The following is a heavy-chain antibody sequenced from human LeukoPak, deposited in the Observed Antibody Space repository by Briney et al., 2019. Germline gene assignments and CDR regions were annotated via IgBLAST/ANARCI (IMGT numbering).Heavy chain of an antibody. V-gene: IGHV4-39*07. CDR2: IYYSGST. CDR3: ARDSLDDFGDYGYFDY. Sequence: SETLSLTCTVSGGSISSSSYYWGWIRQPPGKGLEWIGSIYYSGSTYYNPSLKSRVTISVDTSKNQFSLKLSSVTAADTAVYYCARDSLDDFGDYGYFDYWGQGTLVTVSS. D-gene: IGHD4-17*01. J-gene: IGHJ4*02. CDR1: GGSISSSSYY.